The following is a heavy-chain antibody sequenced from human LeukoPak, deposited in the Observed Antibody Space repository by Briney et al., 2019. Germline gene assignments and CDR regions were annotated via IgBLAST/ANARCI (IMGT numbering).Heavy chain of an antibody. CDR1: GFTFSIYS. V-gene: IGHV3-21*05. CDR2: ISAGSRGI. D-gene: IGHD6-13*01. J-gene: IGHJ4*02. CDR3: ASARGQQLVWVLDY. Sequence: GGSLRLSCAASGFTFSIYSMSWVRQAPGKGLEWISHISAGSRGIYYADSVKGRFTISRDNSKNTLYLQMNSLRAEDTAVYYCASARGQQLVWVLDYWGQGTLVTVSS.